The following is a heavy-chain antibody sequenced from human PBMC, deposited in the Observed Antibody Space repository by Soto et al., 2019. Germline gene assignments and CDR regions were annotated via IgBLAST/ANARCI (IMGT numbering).Heavy chain of an antibody. V-gene: IGHV4-39*01. J-gene: IGHJ6*02. CDR3: ARHPRAVRQAEYYYGMDV. CDR1: GGSISSSSYY. CDR2: IYYSGST. Sequence: PSETLSLTCTVSGGSISSSSYYWGWIRQPPGKGLGWIGSIYYSGSTYYNPSLKSRVTISVDTSKNQFSLKLSSVTAADTAVYYCARHPRAVRQAEYYYGMDVWGQGTTVTVSS.